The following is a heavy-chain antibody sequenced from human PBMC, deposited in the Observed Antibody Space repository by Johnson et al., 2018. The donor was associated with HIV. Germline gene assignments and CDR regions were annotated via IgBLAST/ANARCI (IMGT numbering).Heavy chain of an antibody. Sequence: MQLVESGGGLVQPGGSLRLSCAASGFTVTTKYMSWVRQAPGKGLEWVSVIYSGGSTYYADSVKGRFTISRDNSKNTLYLQMNSLRAEDTAVFYCARASLARGGKIRAFDIWGQGTMVTVSS. D-gene: IGHD4-23*01. J-gene: IGHJ3*02. V-gene: IGHV3-66*01. CDR1: GFTVTTKY. CDR2: IYSGGST. CDR3: ARASLARGGKIRAFDI.